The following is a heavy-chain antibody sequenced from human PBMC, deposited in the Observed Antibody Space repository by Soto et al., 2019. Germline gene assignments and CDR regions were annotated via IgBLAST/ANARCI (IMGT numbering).Heavy chain of an antibody. CDR2: IYYSGST. J-gene: IGHJ4*02. CDR3: ARGVAAQTLYYFDY. D-gene: IGHD6-6*01. Sequence: QLQLQESGPGLVKPSETLSLTCTVSGGSISSSSYYWGWIRQPPGKGLEWIGSIYYSGSTYYNPSLKSRVTISVDTSKNQFSLKLSSVTAADTAVYYCARGVAAQTLYYFDYWGQGTLVTVSS. V-gene: IGHV4-39*01. CDR1: GGSISSSSYY.